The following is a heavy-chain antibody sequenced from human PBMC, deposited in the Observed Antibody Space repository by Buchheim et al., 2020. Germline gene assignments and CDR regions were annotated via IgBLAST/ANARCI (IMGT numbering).Heavy chain of an antibody. CDR3: ARGPKRSIAARRPYYYGMDV. J-gene: IGHJ6*02. D-gene: IGHD6-6*01. V-gene: IGHV4-34*01. CDR1: GGSFSGYY. CDR2: INHSGST. Sequence: QVQLQQWGAGLLKPSETLSLTCAVYGGSFSGYYWSWIRQPPGKGLEWIGEINHSGSTNYNPSLKSRVTISVDKSKNQFSLKLSSVTAADTAVYYCARGPKRSIAARRPYYYGMDVWGQGTT.